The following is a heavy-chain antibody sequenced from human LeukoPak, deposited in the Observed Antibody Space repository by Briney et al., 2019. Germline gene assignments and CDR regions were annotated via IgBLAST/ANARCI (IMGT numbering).Heavy chain of an antibody. CDR1: GGSISSYY. Sequence: SETLSLTCTVSGGSISSYYWSWIRQPAGKGLEWIGRIYTSGSTNYNPSLKSRVTMSVDTSKNQFSLKLSSVTAADTAVYYCARQPAAAGPPDDAFDIWGQGTMVTVSS. J-gene: IGHJ3*02. CDR2: IYTSGST. D-gene: IGHD6-13*01. CDR3: ARQPAAAGPPDDAFDI. V-gene: IGHV4-4*07.